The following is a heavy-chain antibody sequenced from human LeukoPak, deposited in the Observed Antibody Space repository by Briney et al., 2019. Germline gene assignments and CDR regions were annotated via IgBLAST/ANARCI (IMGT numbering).Heavy chain of an antibody. V-gene: IGHV4-39*07. Sequence: SETLSLTCTVSGGSISSSSYYWGWIRQPPGKGLEWIGSIFHSGSTYFNPSLKSRVTISVDTSKNQFSLKLSSVTAADTAVYYCARAGVYYDSSGYFYWGQGTLVTVSS. CDR3: ARAGVYYDSSGYFY. CDR2: IFHSGST. CDR1: GGSISSSSYY. J-gene: IGHJ4*02. D-gene: IGHD3-22*01.